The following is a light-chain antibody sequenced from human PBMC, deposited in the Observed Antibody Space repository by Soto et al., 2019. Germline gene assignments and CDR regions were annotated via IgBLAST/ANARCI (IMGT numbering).Light chain of an antibody. CDR3: HQFDTLRYT. J-gene: IGKJ2*01. CDR1: QSVSSSY. V-gene: IGKV3-20*01. Sequence: EIVLTQSPGTLSLSPGERATLSCRADQSVSSSYLAWYQQKPGQAPRLLIYGASSRATGIPDRFSGSGSGTDFTLTISRLESEDFAVYYCHQFDTLRYTFGQGTKLEIK. CDR2: GAS.